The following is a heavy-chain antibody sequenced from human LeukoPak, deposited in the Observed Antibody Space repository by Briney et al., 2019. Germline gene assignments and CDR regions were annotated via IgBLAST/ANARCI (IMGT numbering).Heavy chain of an antibody. CDR2: ISGIVGST. CDR1: GFTFSSYA. D-gene: IGHD2-21*01. CDR3: AKGMIAKPWYFDL. J-gene: IGHJ2*01. Sequence: GGSLRLSCAASGFTFSSYAMSWVRQAPGQGLEWVSAISGIVGSTYYADSVKGRFTISRDNSKNTLYLQMNSLRAEDTAVYYCAKGMIAKPWYFDLWGRGTLVTVSS. V-gene: IGHV3-23*01.